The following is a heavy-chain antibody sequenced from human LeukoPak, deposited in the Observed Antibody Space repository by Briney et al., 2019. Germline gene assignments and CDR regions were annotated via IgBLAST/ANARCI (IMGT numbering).Heavy chain of an antibody. V-gene: IGHV4-4*02. CDR1: GGSISSSNW. Sequence: SETLSLTCAVSGGSISSSNWWSWVRQPPGKGLEWIGEIYHSGSTNYNPSLKSRVTISVDKSKNQFSLKLSSVTAADTAVYYCARVRIAVAGPTDYWGQGTLVTVSS. CDR3: ARVRIAVAGPTDY. J-gene: IGHJ4*02. D-gene: IGHD6-19*01. CDR2: IYHSGST.